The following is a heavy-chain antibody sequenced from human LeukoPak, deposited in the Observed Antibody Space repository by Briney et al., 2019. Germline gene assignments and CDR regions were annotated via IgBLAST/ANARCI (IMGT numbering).Heavy chain of an antibody. V-gene: IGHV3-7*01. CDR2: IDKHGNGK. Sequence: GGSLRLSCVASGFTFSTSWVTWVRQAPGKGLEWVANIDKHGNGKYYVDSVRGRFAISRDYASNSVFLQMDSLRAEGTSVYYCARDAGWGYYDLWGQGTPVTVSS. D-gene: IGHD1-26*01. CDR3: ARDAGWGYYDL. J-gene: IGHJ4*02. CDR1: GFTFSTSW.